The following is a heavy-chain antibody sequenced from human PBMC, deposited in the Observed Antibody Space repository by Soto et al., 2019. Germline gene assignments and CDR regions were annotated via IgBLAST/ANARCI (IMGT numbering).Heavy chain of an antibody. CDR1: GFTFSSYS. CDR3: ARDQWDIAAAGEGGNWFDP. J-gene: IGHJ5*02. Sequence: GGSLRLSCAASGFTFSSYSMNWVRQAPGKGLEWVSSISSSSSYIYYADSVKGRFTISRDNAKNSLYLQMNSLSAEDTAVYYCARDQWDIAAAGEGGNWFDPWGQGTLVTVSS. V-gene: IGHV3-21*01. CDR2: ISSSSSYI. D-gene: IGHD6-13*01.